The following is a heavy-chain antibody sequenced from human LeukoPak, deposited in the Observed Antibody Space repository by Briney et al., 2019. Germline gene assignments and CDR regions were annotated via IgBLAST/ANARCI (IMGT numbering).Heavy chain of an antibody. CDR1: GYTFTGYY. CDR2: INPNSGGT. CDR3: ARGSAGTYCSGGSCYSDY. Sequence: ASVKVSCKASGYTFTGYYMHWVRQAPGQGLEWMGWINPNSGGTNYAQKFQGRVTMTRDTSISTAYMELSRLRSDDTAVYYCARGSAGTYCSGGSCYSDYWGQGTLVTVSS. J-gene: IGHJ4*02. V-gene: IGHV1-2*02. D-gene: IGHD2-15*01.